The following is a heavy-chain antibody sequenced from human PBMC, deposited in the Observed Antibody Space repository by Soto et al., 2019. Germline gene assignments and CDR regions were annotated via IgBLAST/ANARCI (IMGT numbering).Heavy chain of an antibody. CDR2: IYWDDEK. CDR3: AHTTRDGFFDS. V-gene: IGHV2-5*02. CDR1: GFSLSSSGLG. Sequence: QITLKESGPPLVKPTQTLTLTCTFSGFSLSSSGLGVGWIRQPPGKALEWLALIYWDDEKRYRPSLKSKLTTTXNTSKNQVVLTMTNMDPVDTATYSCAHTTRDGFFDSWGQGTLVTVSS. D-gene: IGHD1-1*01. J-gene: IGHJ4*02.